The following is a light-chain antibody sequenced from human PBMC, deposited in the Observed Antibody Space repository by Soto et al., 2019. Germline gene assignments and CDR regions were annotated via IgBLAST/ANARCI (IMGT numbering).Light chain of an antibody. Sequence: QSVLTQAPSASGTPGQRVTISCSGSSSNIGRNTVNWYQQFPGTAPKLLIYGNNQRPSGVPDRFYGSKSGTSASLAISGLQSEDEADYYCAAWDDSLSGPVFGGGTKLTVL. CDR3: AAWDDSLSGPV. CDR1: SSNIGRNT. CDR2: GNN. V-gene: IGLV1-44*01. J-gene: IGLJ3*02.